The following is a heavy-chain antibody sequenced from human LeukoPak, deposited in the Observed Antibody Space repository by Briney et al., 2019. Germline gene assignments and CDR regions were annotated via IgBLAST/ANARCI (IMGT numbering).Heavy chain of an antibody. CDR3: ARGIVAVGNIDY. CDR1: GYTFTGYY. J-gene: IGHJ4*02. CDR2: INPDSGGT. D-gene: IGHD6-13*01. V-gene: IGHV1-2*02. Sequence: ASVKVSCKASGYTFTGYYMHWVRQAPGQGLEWMGWINPDSGGTNYAQKFQGRVTMTRDTSISTAYMELSRLRSDDTAVYYCARGIVAVGNIDYWGQGTLVTVSS.